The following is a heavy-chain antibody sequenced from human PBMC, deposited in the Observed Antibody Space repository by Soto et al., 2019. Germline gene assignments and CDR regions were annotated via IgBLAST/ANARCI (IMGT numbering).Heavy chain of an antibody. Sequence: QVQLQESGPGLVKPSQTLSLTCTVSGGSISSGGYYWSWIRQHPGKGLEWIGYIYYSGSTYYNPSLKSRVTISVDTSKSQFSLKLSSVTAADTAVYYCARDIVVVVAANVAYYYGMDVWGQGTTVTVSS. CDR3: ARDIVVVVAANVAYYYGMDV. D-gene: IGHD2-15*01. CDR2: IYYSGST. V-gene: IGHV4-31*03. J-gene: IGHJ6*02. CDR1: GGSISSGGYY.